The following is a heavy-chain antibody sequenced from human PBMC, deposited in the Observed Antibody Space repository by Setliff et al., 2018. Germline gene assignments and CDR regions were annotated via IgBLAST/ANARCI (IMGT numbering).Heavy chain of an antibody. CDR1: GYSISSGYI. CDR3: ARDLGHGGDSNY. CDR2: IGHTGSI. D-gene: IGHD2-21*02. Sequence: PSETLSLTCTVSGYSISSGYIWGWIRQPPGKVLEWVGNIGHTGSINYNPSLKSRLPISRDTSKNQVSLKLNSVTATDTAVSYCARDLGHGGDSNYWGQGTLFTVSS. V-gene: IGHV4-38-2*02. J-gene: IGHJ4*02.